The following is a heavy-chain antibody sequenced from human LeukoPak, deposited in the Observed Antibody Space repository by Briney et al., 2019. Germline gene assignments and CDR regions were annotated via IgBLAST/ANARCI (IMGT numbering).Heavy chain of an antibody. Sequence: SSVKVSCKASGGTFSNYVISWVRQAPGQGLEWMGRIIPIFGTANYAQKFRGRVTITTDEYTSTAYMELSSLRSEDTAVYYCAAAGDTAFDYWGQGTLVTVSS. CDR3: AAAGDTAFDY. CDR2: IIPIFGTA. J-gene: IGHJ4*02. CDR1: GGTFSNYV. D-gene: IGHD5-18*01. V-gene: IGHV1-69*05.